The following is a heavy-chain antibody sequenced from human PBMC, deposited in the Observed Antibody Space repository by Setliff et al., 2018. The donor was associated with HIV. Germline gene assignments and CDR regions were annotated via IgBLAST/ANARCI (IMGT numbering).Heavy chain of an antibody. D-gene: IGHD3-22*01. Sequence: PSETLSLTCGVSGDSISSGNYLWSWIRQPAGKAPEWIGRISVSGTTDYNPSLEGRVTVSRDTSKNQFSLKLTSVTAADTAVYYCARHPDSGFYYSPLLNNWYFDLWGPGTQVTVSS. CDR1: GDSISSGNYL. CDR2: ISVSGTT. J-gene: IGHJ2*01. V-gene: IGHV4-61*02. CDR3: ARHPDSGFYYSPLLNNWYFDL.